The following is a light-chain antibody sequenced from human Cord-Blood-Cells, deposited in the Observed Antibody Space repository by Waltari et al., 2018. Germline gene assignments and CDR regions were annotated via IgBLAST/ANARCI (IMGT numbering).Light chain of an antibody. J-gene: IGKJ5*01. Sequence: DIQMTQSPSTLSASVGDRVTITCRASQSISSWLAWYQQKPGKAPKLLIYKASSLESEVPSRFSGSGSGTEFTLTISSLQPDDFATYYCQQYNSYSPITFGQGTRLEIK. CDR2: KAS. CDR3: QQYNSYSPIT. V-gene: IGKV1-5*03. CDR1: QSISSW.